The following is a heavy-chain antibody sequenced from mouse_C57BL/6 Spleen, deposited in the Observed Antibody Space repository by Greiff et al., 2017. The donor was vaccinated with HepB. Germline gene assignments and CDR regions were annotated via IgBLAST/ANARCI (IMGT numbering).Heavy chain of an antibody. CDR2: IDPEDGET. CDR1: GFNIKDYY. V-gene: IGHV14-2*01. Sequence: EVQVVESGAELVKPGASVKLSCTASGFNIKDYYMHWVKQRTEQGLEWIGRIDPEDGETKYAPKFQGKATITADTSSNTAYLQLSSLTSEDTAVYYCAHDYDVGGWFAYWGQGTLVTVSA. J-gene: IGHJ3*01. CDR3: AHDYDVGGWFAY. D-gene: IGHD2-4*01.